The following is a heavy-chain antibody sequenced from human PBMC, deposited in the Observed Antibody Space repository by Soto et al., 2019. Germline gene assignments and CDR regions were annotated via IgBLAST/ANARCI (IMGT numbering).Heavy chain of an antibody. CDR1: GFTVSSNY. V-gene: IGHV3-66*01. Sequence: EVQLVESGGGLVQPGGSLRLSCAASGFTVSSNYMSWVRQAPGKGLEWVSVIYSGGSTYYADSVKGRFTISRDNSKNTLYLQMNSLRAEDTAVYYCARDLSGTTSLGYWGQGTLVTVSS. CDR2: IYSGGST. CDR3: ARDLSGTTSLGY. D-gene: IGHD1-7*01. J-gene: IGHJ4*02.